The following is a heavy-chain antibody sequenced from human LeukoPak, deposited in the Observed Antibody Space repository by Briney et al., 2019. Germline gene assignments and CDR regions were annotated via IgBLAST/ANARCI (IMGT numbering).Heavy chain of an antibody. J-gene: IGHJ4*02. Sequence: SETLSLTCAVYGGSFSGYYWSWIRQPPGKGLEWIGEINHSGSTNYNPSLKSRVTISVDTSKNQFSLKLSSVTAADTAVYHCARGSDLRDWGQGTLVTVSS. CDR3: ARGSDLRD. CDR2: INHSGST. V-gene: IGHV4-34*01. D-gene: IGHD2-21*01. CDR1: GGSFSGYY.